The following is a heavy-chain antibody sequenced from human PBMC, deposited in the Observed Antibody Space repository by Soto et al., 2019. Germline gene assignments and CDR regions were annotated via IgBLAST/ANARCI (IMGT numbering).Heavy chain of an antibody. CDR1: GGTFSTYA. V-gene: IGHV1-69*13. J-gene: IGHJ4*02. CDR2: IIPLFGTA. D-gene: IGHD6-19*01. Sequence: ASVKVSCKTSGGTFSTYAIYWVRQAPGQGLEWMGAIIPLFGTADYAQKFQGRVTITADESTSTAYMELSSLRSEDTAVYYCARPKGSYRSGYYYFDYWGQGTLVTVS. CDR3: ARPKGSYRSGYYYFDY.